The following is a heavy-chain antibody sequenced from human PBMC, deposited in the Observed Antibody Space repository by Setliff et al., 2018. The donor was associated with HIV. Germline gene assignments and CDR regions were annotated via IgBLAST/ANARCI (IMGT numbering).Heavy chain of an antibody. Sequence: GESLKISCEASGYIFTDYWIGWVRQMPGKGLEWMGIIYPGDSDTRYSPSFQGQVTFSADKSISAVYLRWDSLKASDSAIYYCARAPRSPLRWRDNLLSSSSFFMDVWGKGTTVTVPS. D-gene: IGHD2-21*01. CDR2: IYPGDSDT. CDR1: GYIFTDYW. CDR3: ARAPRSPLRWRDNLLSSSSFFMDV. V-gene: IGHV5-51*01. J-gene: IGHJ6*03.